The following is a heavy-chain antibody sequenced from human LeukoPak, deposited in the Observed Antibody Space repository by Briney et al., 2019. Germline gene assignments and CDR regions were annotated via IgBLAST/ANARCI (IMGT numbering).Heavy chain of an antibody. CDR2: IIPIFGTA. V-gene: IGHV1-69*01. D-gene: IGHD1-26*01. Sequence: SVKVSCKASRGTFSSYAISWVRQAPGQGLEWMGGIIPIFGTANYAQKFQGRVTITADESTSTAYMELSSLRSEDTAVYYCARVIVVHGIYYFDYWGQGTLVTVSS. CDR3: ARVIVVHGIYYFDY. CDR1: RGTFSSYA. J-gene: IGHJ4*02.